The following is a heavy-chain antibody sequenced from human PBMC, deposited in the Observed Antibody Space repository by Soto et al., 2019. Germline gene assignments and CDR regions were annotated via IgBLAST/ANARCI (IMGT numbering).Heavy chain of an antibody. Sequence: PGGSLRLSCAASGFTFSDYYMSWIRQAPGKGLEWVSYISSSGSTIYYADSVKGRFTISRDNAKNSLYLHMNSLRAEDTAVYYCARVHRSYYYYYMDVWGKGTTVTVSS. CDR3: ARVHRSYYYYYMDV. CDR1: GFTFSDYY. V-gene: IGHV3-11*01. J-gene: IGHJ6*03. CDR2: ISSSGSTI.